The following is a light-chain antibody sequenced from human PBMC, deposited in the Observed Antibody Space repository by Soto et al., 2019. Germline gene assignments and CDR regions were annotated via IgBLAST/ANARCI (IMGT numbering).Light chain of an antibody. CDR1: QRVSSN. CDR2: GAS. Sequence: EIVLTQSPATLSVSPGERATLSCRASQRVSSNVAWYQQKPGQAPRLLIYGASTRATGIPARFSGSVSGTEFTLTISSLQSEDLALYYCQQYDTWPPKITFGQGTRLEIK. CDR3: QQYDTWPPKIT. V-gene: IGKV3-15*01. J-gene: IGKJ5*01.